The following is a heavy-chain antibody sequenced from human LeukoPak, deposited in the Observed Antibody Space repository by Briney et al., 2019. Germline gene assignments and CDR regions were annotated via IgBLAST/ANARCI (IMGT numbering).Heavy chain of an antibody. CDR3: VKARGYCSTSSCFLEY. CDR1: GFTFSTYP. Sequence: GGSLRLSCSASGFTFSTYPIHWVRQAPGKGLEYVTAISSDGKTAYYADSVKGRFTISRDNSKNTVFLQMSSLSAEDSAVYYCVKARGYCSTSSCFLEYWGQGTLVTVSS. V-gene: IGHV3-64D*06. CDR2: ISSDGKTA. D-gene: IGHD2-2*01. J-gene: IGHJ4*02.